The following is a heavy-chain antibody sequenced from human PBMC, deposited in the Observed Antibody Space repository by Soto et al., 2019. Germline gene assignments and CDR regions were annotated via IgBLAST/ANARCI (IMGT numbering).Heavy chain of an antibody. V-gene: IGHV4-31*03. CDR3: ARDTWGNAFDI. Sequence: SLKISCPVSFYPISSVASYWSWIRQHPGTGLSWLGYMYYSGSTYYNPSLKSRGTIXXXXSXNXFXLXLXSVPXADTAVYYCARDTWGNAFDIWGQGTMVT. CDR1: FYPISSVASY. D-gene: IGHD1-26*01. CDR2: MYYSGST. J-gene: IGHJ3*02.